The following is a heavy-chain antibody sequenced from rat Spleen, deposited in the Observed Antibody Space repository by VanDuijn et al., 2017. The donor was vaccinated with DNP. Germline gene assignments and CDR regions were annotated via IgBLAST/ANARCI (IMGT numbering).Heavy chain of an antibody. D-gene: IGHD5-1*01. CDR2: ISYDGGST. CDR3: TRGGNGRDY. J-gene: IGHJ2*01. Sequence: EVQLVESGGGLVQPGRSLKLSCVASGFTFSNYYMAWVRQAPTKGLEWVASISYDGGSTYYRDSVKGRFTISRDNAKSSLYLQMDSLRSEDTAIYFCTRGGNGRDYWGHGVMVTVSS. V-gene: IGHV5-20*01. CDR1: GFTFSNYY.